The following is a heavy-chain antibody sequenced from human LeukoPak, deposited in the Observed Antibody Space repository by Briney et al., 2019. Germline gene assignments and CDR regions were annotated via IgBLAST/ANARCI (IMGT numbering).Heavy chain of an antibody. D-gene: IGHD1-1*01. J-gene: IGHJ6*03. V-gene: IGHV4-59*01. Sequence: SETLSLTCTVSGGSISSYYWRWIRQPPGKGLEWVGFIYYSGSTNYNPSLKSRVTISVDTTKNQFSLKLSSVTAADTAVYYFARARRSQNVYYYYMDVWGKGTTVTISS. CDR2: IYYSGST. CDR1: GGSISSYY. CDR3: ARARRSQNVYYYYMDV.